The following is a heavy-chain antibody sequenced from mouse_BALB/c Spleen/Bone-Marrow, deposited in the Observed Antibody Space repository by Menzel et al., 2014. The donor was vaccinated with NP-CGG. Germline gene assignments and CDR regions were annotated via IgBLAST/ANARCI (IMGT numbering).Heavy chain of an antibody. CDR3: ARYGGYFPWFAY. CDR1: GYTFTSYW. Sequence: SGAELVKPGASVKLSCKASGYTFTSYWMHWVKQRPGQGLEWIGEIDPSDSYTNYNQKFKGKATLTVDKSSSTAYMQLSSLTSEDSAVYYCARYGGYFPWFAYWGQGTLVAVSA. CDR2: IDPSDSYT. D-gene: IGHD2-3*01. J-gene: IGHJ3*01. V-gene: IGHV1-69*02.